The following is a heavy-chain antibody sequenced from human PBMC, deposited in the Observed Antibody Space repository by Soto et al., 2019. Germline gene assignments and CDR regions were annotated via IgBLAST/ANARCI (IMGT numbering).Heavy chain of an antibody. V-gene: IGHV3-30-3*01. J-gene: IGHJ3*02. CDR1: GFTFSSYS. D-gene: IGHD3-9*01. CDR2: ISYDGSNK. CDR3: ARASDYDILTGRPAAFDI. Sequence: PGGSLRLSCAASGFTFSSYSMHWVRPAPGKGLEWVAVISYDGSNKYYADSVKGRFTISRDNSKNTLYLQMNSLRAEDTAVYYCARASDYDILTGRPAAFDIWGQGTMVTVSS.